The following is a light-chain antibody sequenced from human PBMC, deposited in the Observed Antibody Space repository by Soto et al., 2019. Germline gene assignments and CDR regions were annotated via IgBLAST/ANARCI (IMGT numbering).Light chain of an antibody. CDR2: KAS. J-gene: IGKJ1*01. V-gene: IGKV1-5*03. CDR3: QRYNNYSPWT. Sequence: DIQMTQSPSTLSASVGDRVTITCRASQTISSWLAWYQQKPGKAPKLLIYKASTLKSGVPSRFSGSGSGTEFTLTISSLQPGDSATYYCQRYNNYSPWTFGQGTKV. CDR1: QTISSW.